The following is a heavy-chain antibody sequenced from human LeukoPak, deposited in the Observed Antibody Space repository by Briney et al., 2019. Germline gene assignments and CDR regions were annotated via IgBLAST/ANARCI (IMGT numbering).Heavy chain of an antibody. D-gene: IGHD1-26*01. J-gene: IGHJ4*02. Sequence: GGSLRLSCAASGFTFDDHGMSWVRQAPGKGLEWVSGINWSGGSTGYADSVKGRFAISRDNAKNSLYLQMNSLRAEDTALYYCARASGGSYEPNDSWGQGTLVTVSS. CDR3: ARASGGSYEPNDS. V-gene: IGHV3-20*04. CDR2: INWSGGST. CDR1: GFTFDDHG.